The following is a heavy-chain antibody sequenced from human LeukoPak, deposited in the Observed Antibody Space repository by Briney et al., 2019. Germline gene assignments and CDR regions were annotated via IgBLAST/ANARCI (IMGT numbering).Heavy chain of an antibody. Sequence: SVKVPCKASGGTFSSYAISWVRQAPGQGLEWMGGIIPIFGTANYAQKFQGRVTITADKSTSTAYMELSSLRSEDTAVYYCARDSDDILTGYYSGSADYYYYYGMDVWGKGTTVTVSS. CDR3: ARDSDDILTGYYSGSADYYYYYGMDV. CDR2: IIPIFGTA. V-gene: IGHV1-69*06. D-gene: IGHD3-9*01. J-gene: IGHJ6*04. CDR1: GGTFSSYA.